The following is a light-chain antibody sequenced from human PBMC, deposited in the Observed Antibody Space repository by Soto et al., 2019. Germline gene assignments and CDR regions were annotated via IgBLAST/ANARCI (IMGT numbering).Light chain of an antibody. Sequence: ETVLTQSPCTLSLPSGERAPLSCRASRSISGTYVAWYQQKPGQAPRLLIYSASTRATGIPDRFSGSGSGTEFTLTISSLQSEDFAVYYCQQRSNWPPITFCQGTRLEIK. CDR2: SAS. CDR1: RSISGTY. J-gene: IGKJ5*01. V-gene: IGKV3D-20*02. CDR3: QQRSNWPPIT.